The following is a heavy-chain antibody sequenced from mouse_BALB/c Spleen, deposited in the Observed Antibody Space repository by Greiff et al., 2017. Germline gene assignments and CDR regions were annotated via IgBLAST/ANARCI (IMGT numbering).Heavy chain of an antibody. V-gene: IGHV5-17*02. J-gene: IGHJ4*01. Sequence: EVKLMESGGGLVQPGGSRKLSCAASGFTFSSFGMHWVRQAPEKGLEWVAYISSGSSTIYYADTVKGRFTISRDNPKNTLFLQMTSLRSEDTAMYYCARRSYGDYYAMDYWGQGTSVTVSS. CDR1: GFTFSSFG. CDR2: ISSGSSTI. CDR3: ARRSYGDYYAMDY. D-gene: IGHD1-1*01.